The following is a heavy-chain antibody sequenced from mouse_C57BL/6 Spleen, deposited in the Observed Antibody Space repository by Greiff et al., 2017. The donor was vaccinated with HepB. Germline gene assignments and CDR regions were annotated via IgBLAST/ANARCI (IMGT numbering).Heavy chain of an antibody. CDR3: ARWAVAIPFDY. V-gene: IGHV1-82*01. J-gene: IGHJ2*01. CDR2: IYPGDGDT. D-gene: IGHD1-1*02. CDR1: GYAFSSSW. Sequence: QVQLKQSGPELVKPGASVKISCKASGYAFSSSWMNWVKQRPGKGLEWIGRIYPGDGDTNYNGKFKGKATLTADKSSSTAYMQLSSLTSEDSAVYFCARWAVAIPFDYWGQGTTLTVSS.